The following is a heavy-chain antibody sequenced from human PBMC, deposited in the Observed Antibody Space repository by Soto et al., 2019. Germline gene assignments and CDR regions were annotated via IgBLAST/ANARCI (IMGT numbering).Heavy chain of an antibody. CDR3: TRDGDGRMTTNPYYYYGMDV. V-gene: IGHV4-59*01. CDR2: VYYSGGA. Sequence: LSLTCAVSGGSISGYYWSWIRQPPGKGLEWIGNVYYSGGAKYNPSVKRRVSISVDTSKNQFSLNLSSVTAADTAVYYCTRDGDGRMTTNPYYYYGMDVWGPGITVTVSS. D-gene: IGHD2-21*02. J-gene: IGHJ6*02. CDR1: GGSISGYY.